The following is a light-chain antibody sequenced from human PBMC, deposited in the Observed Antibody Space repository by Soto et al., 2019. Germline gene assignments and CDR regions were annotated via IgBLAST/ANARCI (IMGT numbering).Light chain of an antibody. Sequence: VLTQSPGTLSLSPGDRATLSYRASQSVSSTFLAWYQQRPGQAPRLLIYSSSSRASGIPDRFSGSGSGTDFTLTISRLEPEDFAVYYCQQYRTSPPTWTFGQGTKVDIK. CDR1: QSVSSTF. CDR2: SSS. V-gene: IGKV3-20*01. CDR3: QQYRTSPPTWT. J-gene: IGKJ1*01.